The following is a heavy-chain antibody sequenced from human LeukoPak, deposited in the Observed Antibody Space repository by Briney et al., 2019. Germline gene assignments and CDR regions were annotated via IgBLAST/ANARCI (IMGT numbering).Heavy chain of an antibody. D-gene: IGHD4/OR15-4a*01. J-gene: IGHJ4*02. V-gene: IGHV3-23*01. CDR2: ITESGHST. Sequence: KPGGSLRLSCAASGFGFSRYAMTWVRQAPGKGLEWVSLITESGHSTYYTKSVKGRFTISRDNSKNTLFLQMNSLGVEDTALYFCAKGFACAEDRCYGLDSWGQGTLVTVSS. CDR1: GFGFSRYA. CDR3: AKGFACAEDRCYGLDS.